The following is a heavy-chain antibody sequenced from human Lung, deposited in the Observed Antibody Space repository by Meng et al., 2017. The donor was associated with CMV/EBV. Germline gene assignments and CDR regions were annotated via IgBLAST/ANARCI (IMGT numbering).Heavy chain of an antibody. D-gene: IGHD3-16*02. J-gene: IGHJ4*02. CDR3: AKDIVEGPNSYYFDD. CDR2: ISSSGSTI. Sequence: SCAASGFTFSDYYMSWSRQAPGKGLEWVSYISSSGSTIYYADSVKGRFTISRDHAKNTLYLQMNRLGAEDTALYYCAKDIVEGPNSYYFDDWGQGXPVTVSS. V-gene: IGHV3-11*01. CDR1: GFTFSDYY.